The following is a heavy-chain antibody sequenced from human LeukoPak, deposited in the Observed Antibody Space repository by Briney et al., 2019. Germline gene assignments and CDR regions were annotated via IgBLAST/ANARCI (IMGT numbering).Heavy chain of an antibody. CDR2: INPNSGGT. Sequence: ASVKVSCTASGYTFTGYYMHWVRQAPGQGLEWMGWINPNSGGTNYAQKFQGRVTMTRDTSISTAYMELSSLRSEDTAVYYCARVTYYYDSSGYRMSWGQGTLVTVSS. V-gene: IGHV1-2*02. CDR1: GYTFTGYY. J-gene: IGHJ4*02. CDR3: ARVTYYYDSSGYRMS. D-gene: IGHD3-22*01.